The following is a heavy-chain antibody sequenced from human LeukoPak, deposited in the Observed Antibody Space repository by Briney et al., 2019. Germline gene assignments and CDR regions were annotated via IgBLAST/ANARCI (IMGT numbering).Heavy chain of an antibody. CDR3: ARDRTSMVTIDAFDI. J-gene: IGHJ3*02. V-gene: IGHV3-30*02. CDR1: GFTFSSYG. D-gene: IGHD4-17*01. Sequence: PGGSLRLSCAASGFTFSSYGMHWVRQAPGKGLEWVAFIRYDGSNKYYADSVKGRFTISRDNSKNTLYLQMNSLRAEDTAVYYCARDRTSMVTIDAFDIWGQGTMVTVSS. CDR2: IRYDGSNK.